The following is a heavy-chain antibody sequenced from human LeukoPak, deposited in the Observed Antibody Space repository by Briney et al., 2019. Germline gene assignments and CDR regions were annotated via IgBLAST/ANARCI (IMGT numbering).Heavy chain of an antibody. CDR2: ITSSSSTI. V-gene: IGHV3-48*01. Sequence: GGSLRLSCAASGFTFSSYSMNWVRQAPGEGLQWVSYITSSSSTIYYADSVKGRFTISRDNAKNSLYLQMNSLRAEDTAVYYCARAAAVAGYYYYGMDVWGQGTTVTVSS. D-gene: IGHD6-19*01. CDR1: GFTFSSYS. CDR3: ARAAAVAGYYYYGMDV. J-gene: IGHJ6*02.